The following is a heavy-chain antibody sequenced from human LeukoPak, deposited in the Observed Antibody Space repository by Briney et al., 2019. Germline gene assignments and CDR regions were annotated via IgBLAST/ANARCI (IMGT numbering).Heavy chain of an antibody. CDR3: ATDSRARSNRLYDILTGYYNVRLDY. V-gene: IGHV1-24*01. CDR1: GYTLTELS. D-gene: IGHD3-9*01. Sequence: ASVKVSCKVSGYTLTELSMHWVRHAPGKGLEWMGGFDPEDGETIYAQKFQGRVTMTEDTSTDTAYMELSSLRSEDTAVYYCATDSRARSNRLYDILTGYYNVRLDYWGQGTLVTVSS. CDR2: FDPEDGET. J-gene: IGHJ4*02.